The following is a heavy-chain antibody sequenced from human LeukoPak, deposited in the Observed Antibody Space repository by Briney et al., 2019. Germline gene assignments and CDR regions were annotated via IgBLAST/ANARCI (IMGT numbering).Heavy chain of an antibody. Sequence: SETLSLTCTVSGDSVSSGTYYWNWMRQPPGKGLEWIGCIYYSGDSNYNPSLKSRVTMSVDTSENQFSLRLTSVTAADTAVYFCARMQWRVVSGHYYFDQWGQGTLVTVSS. V-gene: IGHV4-61*01. CDR2: IYYSGDS. D-gene: IGHD6-19*01. J-gene: IGHJ4*02. CDR3: ARMQWRVVSGHYYFDQ. CDR1: GDSVSSGTYY.